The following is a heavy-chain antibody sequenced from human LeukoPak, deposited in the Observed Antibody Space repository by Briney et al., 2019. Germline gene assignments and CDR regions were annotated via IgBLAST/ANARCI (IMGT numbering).Heavy chain of an antibody. Sequence: GGSLRLSCAASGFTFSSYGVHWVRQAPGKWLEWVAFIRYDGSNKYYADSVKGRFTISKDNSKNTLYLQMNSLRAEDTAVYYCAKDDYGSFDYWGQGTLVTVSS. CDR3: AKDDYGSFDY. CDR1: GFTFSSYG. J-gene: IGHJ4*02. D-gene: IGHD4-17*01. V-gene: IGHV3-30*02. CDR2: IRYDGSNK.